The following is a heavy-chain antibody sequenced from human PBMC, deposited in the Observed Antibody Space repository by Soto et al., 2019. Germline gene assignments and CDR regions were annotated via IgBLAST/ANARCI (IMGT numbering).Heavy chain of an antibody. J-gene: IGHJ5*02. CDR3: ARHPSHFWFDP. CDR1: GGSISSSSYF. CDR2: IYYSGST. V-gene: IGHV4-39*01. Sequence: QLQLQESGPGLVKPSETLSLTCSVSGGSISSSSYFWGWIRQPPGKGLEWIGSIYYSGSTYYNPSLTIRIPVSVDPSQNQFSLKLTSVTAAHTAVYYCARHPSHFWFDPWGQGTLVIVSS.